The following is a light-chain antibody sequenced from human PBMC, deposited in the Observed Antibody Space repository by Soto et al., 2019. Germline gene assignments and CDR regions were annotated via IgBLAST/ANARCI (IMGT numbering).Light chain of an antibody. CDR1: YDY. CDR3: SSYVVSYNWV. J-gene: IGLJ3*02. Sequence: QSALTHPLSAAGSPGQSVTISCTGIYDYVSWFQQHPGKAPKLIIYQFTKRPSGVPDRFSGSKSGNTASLTVSGLQAEDEADYYCSSYVVSYNWVFGGGTKVTVL. CDR2: QFT. V-gene: IGLV2-8*01.